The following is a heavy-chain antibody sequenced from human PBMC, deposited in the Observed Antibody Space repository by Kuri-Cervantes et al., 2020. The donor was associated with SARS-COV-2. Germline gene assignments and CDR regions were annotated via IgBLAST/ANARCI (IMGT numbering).Heavy chain of an antibody. Sequence: SETLSLTCTVSGGSVSSGSYYWSWIRQPPGKGLEWIGYIYYSGSTYYNPSLKSRVTISVDTSKNQFSLKLNSVTAADTAVYYCARNLPVDGNFDSWGQGTLVTVSS. J-gene: IGHJ4*02. CDR1: GGSVSSGSYY. CDR2: IYYSGST. V-gene: IGHV4-61*01. D-gene: IGHD6-19*01. CDR3: ARNLPVDGNFDS.